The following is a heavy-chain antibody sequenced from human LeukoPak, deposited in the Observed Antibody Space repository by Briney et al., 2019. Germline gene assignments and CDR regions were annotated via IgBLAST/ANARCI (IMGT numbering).Heavy chain of an antibody. Sequence: GGSLMLSCTTSGFRLGGYAMPWVRQALGKGLEWVAAISHSGNNDYHPDSVRGRFSISRDNSRNTLDLQMSNVRAEDTAIYYCARVPGGGNAETSFFDEYPWGQGTLVTVSS. CDR1: GFRLGGYA. J-gene: IGHJ5*02. V-gene: IGHV3-30-3*01. D-gene: IGHD1-1*01. CDR2: ISHSGNND. CDR3: ARVPGGGNAETSFFDEYP.